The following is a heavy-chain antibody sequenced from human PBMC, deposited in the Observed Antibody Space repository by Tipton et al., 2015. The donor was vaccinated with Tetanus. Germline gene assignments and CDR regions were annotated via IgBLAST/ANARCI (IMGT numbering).Heavy chain of an antibody. Sequence: GSLRLSCEASGFSLSRYGMTWFRQPPGRGLDWVSAISSRGDGTNYAASVKGRFTISRDNSKNTVYLQMNSLRVEDTAVYYCLDYDGAQSHGVYWGQGLQVTVSS. CDR2: ISSRGDGT. D-gene: IGHD3-16*01. CDR1: GFSLSRYG. CDR3: LDYDGAQSHGVY. J-gene: IGHJ4*02. V-gene: IGHV3-23*01.